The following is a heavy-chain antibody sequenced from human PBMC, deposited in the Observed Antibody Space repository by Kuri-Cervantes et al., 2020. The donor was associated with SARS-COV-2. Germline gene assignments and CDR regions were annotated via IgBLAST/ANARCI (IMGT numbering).Heavy chain of an antibody. CDR1: GGSISSYY. J-gene: IGHJ4*02. CDR3: ARGVPVRGSIPVGAGTFDY. CDR2: IHYSGST. D-gene: IGHD3-16*01. Sequence: SETLSLTCTVSGGSISSYYWSWVRQPPGKGLEWIGNIHYSGSTNYNPSLKSRVTMSVDTSKNQFSLKLSSVTAADTAVYYCARGVPVRGSIPVGAGTFDYWGQGTLVTVSS. V-gene: IGHV4-59*12.